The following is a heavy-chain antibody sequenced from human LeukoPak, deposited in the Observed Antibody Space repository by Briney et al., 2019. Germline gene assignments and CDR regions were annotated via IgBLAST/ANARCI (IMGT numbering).Heavy chain of an antibody. V-gene: IGHV3-23*01. J-gene: IGHJ3*02. Sequence: GGSLRLSCAASGFTFSSYAMSWVRQAPGKGLEWVSSISGNSGRTYYADSVKGRFTISRDNAKNSLYLQMNSLRAEDTAVYYCARDVNGDAFDIWGQGTMVTVSS. CDR1: GFTFSSYA. CDR3: ARDVNGDAFDI. CDR2: ISGNSGRT.